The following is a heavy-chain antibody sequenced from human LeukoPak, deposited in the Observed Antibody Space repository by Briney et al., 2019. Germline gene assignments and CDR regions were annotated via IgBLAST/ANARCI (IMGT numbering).Heavy chain of an antibody. D-gene: IGHD3-3*01. V-gene: IGHV3-7*01. J-gene: IGHJ4*02. Sequence: GGSLRLSCAASGFTFSDSWMSWVRQAPGKGLEWVANMNQDGSAKGYVDSVKGRFTISRDNARNSLYLQMNSLRAEDTAVYYCARDHSERRFFGYWGQGTLVTVSS. CDR1: GFTFSDSW. CDR3: ARDHSERRFFGY. CDR2: MNQDGSAK.